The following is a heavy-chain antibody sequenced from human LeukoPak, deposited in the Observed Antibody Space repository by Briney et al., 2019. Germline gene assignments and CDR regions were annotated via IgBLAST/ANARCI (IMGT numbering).Heavy chain of an antibody. CDR2: LYTGGSA. CDR1: GFIVSSSY. V-gene: IGHV3-66*01. D-gene: IGHD6-13*01. Sequence: GGSLRLSCAASGFIVSSSYMGWVRQAPGKGLEWVSVLYTGGSAYYADSVKGRFTISRDNSKNTLYLQMNSLSAEDTAVYYCARGLAAAGSTFDYWGQGTLVTVSS. J-gene: IGHJ4*02. CDR3: ARGLAAAGSTFDY.